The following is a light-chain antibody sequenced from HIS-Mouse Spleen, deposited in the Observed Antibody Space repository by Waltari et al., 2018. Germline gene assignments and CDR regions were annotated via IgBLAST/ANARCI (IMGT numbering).Light chain of an antibody. Sequence: SSELTHDPSVSVALGQPFRIPSHGASRRSDYESWYQQKPGQAPVLVISGKHNRPSGIPDRFSGSSSGNTASLTITGAQAEDEADYYCNSRDSSGNRVVFGGGTKLTVL. V-gene: IGLV3-19*01. CDR3: NSRDSSGNRVV. CDR1: SRRSDY. J-gene: IGLJ2*01. CDR2: GKH.